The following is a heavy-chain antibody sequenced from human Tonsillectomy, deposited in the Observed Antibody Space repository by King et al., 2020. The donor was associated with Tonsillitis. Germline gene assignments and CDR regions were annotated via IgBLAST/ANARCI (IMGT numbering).Heavy chain of an antibody. Sequence: VQLVESGGGLVKPGGSLRLSCAASGFTFINAWMNWVRQAPGKGLEWVGRIKSETHGGTTDYAAPVKGRFTISRDDSKNTLYLQMNSLKTEDTAVYYCSTDLISSPWNNYDGYWGQGTLVTVSS. V-gene: IGHV3-15*07. J-gene: IGHJ4*02. CDR1: GFTFINAW. CDR3: STDLISSPWNNYDGY. D-gene: IGHD1/OR15-1a*01. CDR2: IKSETHGGTT.